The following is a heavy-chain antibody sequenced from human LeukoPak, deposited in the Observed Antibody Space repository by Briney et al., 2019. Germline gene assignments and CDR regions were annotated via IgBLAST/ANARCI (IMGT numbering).Heavy chain of an antibody. CDR3: ARIVIGSIAADY. D-gene: IGHD6-6*01. J-gene: IGHJ4*02. Sequence: SETLSITCAVSGGSISSSNWWGWVRQPPGKGLEWIGEIYHSGSTNYNPSLKSRVTISVDKSKNQFSLKLSSVTAADTAVYYCARIVIGSIAADYWGQGTLVTVSS. V-gene: IGHV4-4*02. CDR2: IYHSGST. CDR1: GGSISSSNW.